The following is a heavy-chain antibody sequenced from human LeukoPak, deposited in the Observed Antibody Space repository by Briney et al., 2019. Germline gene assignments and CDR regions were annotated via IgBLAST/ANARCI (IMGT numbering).Heavy chain of an antibody. D-gene: IGHD3-3*01. CDR2: INPNSGGT. CDR1: GYTFTGYY. CDR3: ARSLKFDFWSGYQPPFYFDY. J-gene: IGHJ4*02. Sequence: GASVKVSCKASGYTFTGYYMHWVRQAPGQGLEWMGWINPNSGGTNYAQKFQGRVTMTRDTSISTAYMELSRLRSDDTAVYYCARSLKFDFWSGYQPPFYFDYWGQGTLVTVSS. V-gene: IGHV1-2*02.